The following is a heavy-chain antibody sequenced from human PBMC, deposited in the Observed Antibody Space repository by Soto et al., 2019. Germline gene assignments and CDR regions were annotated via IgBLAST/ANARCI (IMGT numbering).Heavy chain of an antibody. V-gene: IGHV4-31*03. CDR3: ASALPYGDYERGFDY. D-gene: IGHD4-17*01. J-gene: IGHJ4*02. Sequence: QVQLQESGPGLVKPSQTLSLTCTVSGGSISSGGYYWSWIRQHPGKGLEWIGYTYYSGGTYYNPSLQSRVINTVDTSKNQFSLQLSSVTAADTTVYYCASALPYGDYERGFDYWGQGTLVTVSS. CDR2: TYYSGGT. CDR1: GGSISSGGYY.